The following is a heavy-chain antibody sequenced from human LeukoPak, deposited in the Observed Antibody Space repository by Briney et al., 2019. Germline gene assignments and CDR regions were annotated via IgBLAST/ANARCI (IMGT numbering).Heavy chain of an antibody. CDR2: ISSSSSYI. D-gene: IGHD6-6*01. J-gene: IGHJ4*02. Sequence: MPGGSLRLSCAASGFTFSSYSMNWVRQAPGKGLEWVSSISSSSSYIYYADSVKGRFTISRDNAKNSLYVQMNSLRAEDTAVYYCARSPWKQLVTLDYWGQGTLVTVSS. CDR3: ARSPWKQLVTLDY. CDR1: GFTFSSYS. V-gene: IGHV3-21*01.